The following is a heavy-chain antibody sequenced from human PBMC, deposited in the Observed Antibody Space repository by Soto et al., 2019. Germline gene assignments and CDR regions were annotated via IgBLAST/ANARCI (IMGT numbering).Heavy chain of an antibody. CDR1: GYTFTSYA. D-gene: IGHD3-10*01. V-gene: IGHV1-18*01. J-gene: IGHJ4*02. CDR3: ARDPRGSIIRDY. Sequence: ASVKVSCKASGYTFTSYAISWVRQAPGQGLEWMGWISAYNGNTNYAQNLQGRVTMTTDNSKSTAYMELRSLRSDDTAGYYCARDPRGSIIRDYWAREPWSPSPQ. CDR2: ISAYNGNT.